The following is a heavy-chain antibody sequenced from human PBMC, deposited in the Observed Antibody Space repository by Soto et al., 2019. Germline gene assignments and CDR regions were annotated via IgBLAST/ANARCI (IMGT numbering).Heavy chain of an antibody. CDR1: GYTFTSYG. CDR2: ISAYNGNT. CDR3: ARGKKVWDIVVVVAATQSQGAFDI. V-gene: IGHV1-18*01. Sequence: EASVKVSCKASGYTFTSYGISWVRQAPGQGLEWMGWISAYNGNTNYAQKLQGRVTMTTDTSTSTAYMELRSLRSDDTAVYYCARGKKVWDIVVVVAATQSQGAFDIWGQGTMVTVSS. J-gene: IGHJ3*02. D-gene: IGHD2-15*01.